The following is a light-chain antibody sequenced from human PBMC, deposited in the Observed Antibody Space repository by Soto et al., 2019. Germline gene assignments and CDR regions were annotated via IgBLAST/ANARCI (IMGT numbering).Light chain of an antibody. J-gene: IGKJ5*01. CDR1: QTCSSH. Sequence: EIVLTQSPATLSLSPGERATLSCRASQTCSSHLAWYQQKPGQAARLLIYDASKRATGIPARFSGRGSGTDFTLTISSLEPEDFAVYYCQQRSNWPPVITFGQGTRLEIK. CDR2: DAS. V-gene: IGKV3-11*01. CDR3: QQRSNWPPVIT.